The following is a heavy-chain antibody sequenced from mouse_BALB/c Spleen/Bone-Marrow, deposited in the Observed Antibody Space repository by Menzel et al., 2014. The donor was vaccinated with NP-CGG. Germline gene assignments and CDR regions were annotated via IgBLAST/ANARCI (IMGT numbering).Heavy chain of an antibody. CDR3: ARGLTGGFAY. J-gene: IGHJ3*01. Sequence: VQLQQSGPELVKPGASVKISCKTSGYTFTGYPMHWVKQNHGKRLEWIGGINPTNGGTSDNQKFKGKATLTVDKSSSTTYMELRSLTSEDSAVYYCARGLTGGFAYWGQGTLVTVSA. V-gene: IGHV1-18*01. CDR2: INPTNGGT. D-gene: IGHD4-1*01. CDR1: GYTFTGYP.